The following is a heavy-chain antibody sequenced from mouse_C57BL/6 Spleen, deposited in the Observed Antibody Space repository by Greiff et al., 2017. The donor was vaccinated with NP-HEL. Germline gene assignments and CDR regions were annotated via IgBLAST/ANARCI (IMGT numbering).Heavy chain of an antibody. CDR1: GYTFTSYG. V-gene: IGHV1-81*01. Sequence: VQLQESGAELARPGASVKLSCKASGYTFTSYGISWVKQRTGQGLEWIGEIYPRSGNTYYNEKFKGKATLTADKSSSTAYMELRSLTSEDSAVYFCARPDSWGQGTLVTVSA. D-gene: IGHD3-2*01. J-gene: IGHJ3*01. CDR2: IYPRSGNT. CDR3: ARPDS.